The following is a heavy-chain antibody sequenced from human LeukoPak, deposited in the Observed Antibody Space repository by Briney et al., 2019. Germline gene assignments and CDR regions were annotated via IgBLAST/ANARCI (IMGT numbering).Heavy chain of an antibody. CDR1: GFTFDDYA. J-gene: IGHJ5*02. V-gene: IGHV3-9*01. CDR3: AKDILGFSGVFDP. D-gene: IGHD2-21*01. Sequence: PGRSLRLSCAASGFTFDDYAMHWVRQAPGKGLEWVSGISWNSGSIGYADSVKGRFTISRDNARNSLYLQMNSLRAEDTALYYCAKDILGFSGVFDPWGQGTLVTVSS. CDR2: ISWNSGSI.